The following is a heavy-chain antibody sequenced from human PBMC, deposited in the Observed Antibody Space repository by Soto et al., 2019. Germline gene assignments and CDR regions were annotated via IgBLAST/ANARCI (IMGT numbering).Heavy chain of an antibody. V-gene: IGHV3-21*06. CDR3: ARDGLTFGGD. D-gene: IGHD3-16*01. J-gene: IGHJ4*02. Sequence: EMHLVEGGGGLVKPGESLTLSCAASGFTFGSFTLNWVRQAPGKGLEWVSSISSSSAYIYYAESVKGRFTISRDNARSTLYLQMNSLRLDDTAVYFCARDGLTFGGDWGQGTLVAVSS. CDR1: GFTFGSFT. CDR2: ISSSSAYI.